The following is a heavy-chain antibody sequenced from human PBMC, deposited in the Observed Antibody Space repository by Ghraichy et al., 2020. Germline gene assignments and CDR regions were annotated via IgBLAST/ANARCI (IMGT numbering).Heavy chain of an antibody. Sequence: GGSLRLSCAASGFTFSSYAMSWVRQAPGKGLEWVSAISGSGGSTYYADSVKGRFTISRDNSKNTLYLQMNSLRAEDTAVYYCAKDCYYDSSGYHFFWYFDLWGRGTLVTVSS. D-gene: IGHD3-22*01. CDR3: AKDCYYDSSGYHFFWYFDL. CDR1: GFTFSSYA. CDR2: ISGSGGST. J-gene: IGHJ2*01. V-gene: IGHV3-23*01.